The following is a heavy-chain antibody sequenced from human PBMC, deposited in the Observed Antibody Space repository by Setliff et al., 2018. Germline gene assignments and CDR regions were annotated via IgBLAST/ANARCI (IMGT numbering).Heavy chain of an antibody. CDR1: GYIFTSYA. CDR2: ISAYNANT. D-gene: IGHD7-27*01. V-gene: IGHV1-18*01. Sequence: ASVKVSCKASGYIFTSYAINWVRQAPGQGLEWMGSISAYNANTNYAQNLQGRVTMTRDTSTSTAYMELRSLRSDDTAVYYCAREPLWGSHDAFDIWGQGTMVTVSS. CDR3: AREPLWGSHDAFDI. J-gene: IGHJ3*02.